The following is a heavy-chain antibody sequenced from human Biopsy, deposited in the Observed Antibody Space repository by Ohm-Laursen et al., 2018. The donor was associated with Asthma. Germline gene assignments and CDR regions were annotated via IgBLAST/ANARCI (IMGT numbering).Heavy chain of an antibody. CDR2: VYWTGST. J-gene: IGHJ4*02. Sequence: SETLSLTCCVYGGSISSFYWSWIRQSPEKGLEWMGYVYWTGSTNYNPSLKSRVSISIDTSKNQFSLKLSSVTAADTAVYYCARAQDYYDSRGYYRSFDYWGQGTLVTVSS. V-gene: IGHV4-59*12. D-gene: IGHD3-22*01. CDR1: GGSISSFY. CDR3: ARAQDYYDSRGYYRSFDY.